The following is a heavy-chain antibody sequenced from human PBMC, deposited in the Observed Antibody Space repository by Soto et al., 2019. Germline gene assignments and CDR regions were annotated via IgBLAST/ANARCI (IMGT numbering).Heavy chain of an antibody. J-gene: IGHJ4*02. D-gene: IGHD6-19*01. CDR3: GRSISGWARFDF. V-gene: IGHV3-23*01. Sequence: GSLRLSCAASGFTFSSCAMGWVRQAPGKGLEWVSDIIDSGASTYYADSVKGRFTISRDNAKNSLSLQMNGLRVEDTAMYYCGRSISGWARFDFWGQGILVTVSS. CDR2: IIDSGAST. CDR1: GFTFSSCA.